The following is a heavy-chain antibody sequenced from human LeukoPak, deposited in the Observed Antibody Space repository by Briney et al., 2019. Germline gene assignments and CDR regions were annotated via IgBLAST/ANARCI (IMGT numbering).Heavy chain of an antibody. CDR2: ISGDGGST. D-gene: IGHD1-26*01. CDR3: AKDIAVGIVGAMGAFDI. CDR1: GFTFDDYA. Sequence: QSGGSLRLSCAASGFTFDDYAMHWVRQAPGKGLEWVSLISGDGGSTYYADSVKGRFTISRDNSKNSLYLQMNSLRTEDTALYYCAKDIAVGIVGAMGAFDIWGQGTMVTVSS. V-gene: IGHV3-43*02. J-gene: IGHJ3*02.